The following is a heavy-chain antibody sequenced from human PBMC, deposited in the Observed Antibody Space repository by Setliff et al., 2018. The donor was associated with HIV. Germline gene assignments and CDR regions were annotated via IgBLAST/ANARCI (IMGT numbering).Heavy chain of an antibody. V-gene: IGHV4-39*02. D-gene: IGHD2-21*02. Sequence: SETLSLTCTVSGGSISSDAYYWGWIRQPPGKGLEWIGTIYYSGTTYYNPSLMSRVTISVDTSKSHFSLRLSSVTAADTAVYYCARDRDVVVTAYPYYYYYGMDVWGQGTTVTVSS. CDR2: IYYSGTT. CDR1: GGSISSDAYY. J-gene: IGHJ6*02. CDR3: ARDRDVVVTAYPYYYYYGMDV.